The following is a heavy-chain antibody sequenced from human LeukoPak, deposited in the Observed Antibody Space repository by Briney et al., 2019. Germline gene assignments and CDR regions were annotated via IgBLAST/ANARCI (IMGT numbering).Heavy chain of an antibody. CDR3: AKDGYNYSDY. D-gene: IGHD5-24*01. CDR2: IRYDGSNK. CDR1: GFTFSNYG. Sequence: GGSLRLSCAASGFTFSNYGVHWVRQAPGKGLEWVAFIRYDGSNKDYADSVKGRFTVSRDNSKNTLYLQMNSLGAEDTAVYYCAKDGYNYSDYWGQGTLVTVSS. J-gene: IGHJ4*02. V-gene: IGHV3-30*02.